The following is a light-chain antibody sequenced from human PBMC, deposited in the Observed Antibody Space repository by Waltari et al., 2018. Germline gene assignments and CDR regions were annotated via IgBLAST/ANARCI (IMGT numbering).Light chain of an antibody. Sequence: QSALTQPASVSGSPGQSITVSCTGTSSDVGSYNLVSWYQPHPGKAPKLMIYEVSKRPSGFSNRCSGSKSGNTASLTISGLQAEDEADYYCCSYAGSSTVVFGGGTKLTVL. CDR1: SSDVGSYNL. CDR2: EVS. J-gene: IGLJ2*01. CDR3: CSYAGSSTVV. V-gene: IGLV2-23*02.